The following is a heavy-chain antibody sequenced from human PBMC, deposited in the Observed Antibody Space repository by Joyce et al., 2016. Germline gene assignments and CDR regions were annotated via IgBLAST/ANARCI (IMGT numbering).Heavy chain of an antibody. CDR2: ISDDGIYK. J-gene: IGHJ4*02. Sequence: QVQLVESGGGVVQPGRSLRLSCAASGLTLSKYGVHWVRQAPGKVLEWVSVISDDGIYKYYADSGKGRFTISRDNSKNTVFLEMNSLRTEDTAVYYCAKILTTTYSSGWFLDYWGQGTLVTVSS. D-gene: IGHD6-25*01. CDR3: AKILTTTYSSGWFLDY. CDR1: GLTLSKYG. V-gene: IGHV3-30*18.